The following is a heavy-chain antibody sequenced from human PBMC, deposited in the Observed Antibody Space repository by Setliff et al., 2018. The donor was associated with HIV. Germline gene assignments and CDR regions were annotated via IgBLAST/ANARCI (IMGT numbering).Heavy chain of an antibody. CDR1: GDSINSRSYC. CDR2: LCHSGSA. J-gene: IGHJ4*02. Sequence: SETLSLTCTVSGDSINSRSYCWGWVRQPPGKGLEWIGSLCHSGSAYYSPSLKSRVTVPGDTSKNQFSLKLSSVTAADTAVYYCVRTPEDYDQYFFDRWGQGTLVTVSS. CDR3: VRTPEDYDQYFFDR. D-gene: IGHD3-22*01. V-gene: IGHV4-39*01.